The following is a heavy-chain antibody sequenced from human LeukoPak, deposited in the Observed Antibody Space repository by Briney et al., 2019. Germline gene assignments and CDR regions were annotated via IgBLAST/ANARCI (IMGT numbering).Heavy chain of an antibody. CDR2: IYTSGST. J-gene: IGHJ2*01. CDR3: ARPYCSSTRWYWYFDL. Sequence: SETLSLTCTVSGGSISSSSYYWSWIRQPAGKGREWIGRIYTSGSTNYNPSLKSRVTMSIDTSKNQFSLKLSSVTAADTAVYYCARPYCSSTRWYWYFDLWGRGTLVSVSS. V-gene: IGHV4-61*02. D-gene: IGHD2-2*01. CDR1: GGSISSSSYY.